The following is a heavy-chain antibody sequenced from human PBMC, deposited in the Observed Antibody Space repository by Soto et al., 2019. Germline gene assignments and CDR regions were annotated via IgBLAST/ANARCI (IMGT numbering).Heavy chain of an antibody. CDR3: AKVRSAWFFDY. CDR1: GFTFSSYA. D-gene: IGHD6-19*01. Sequence: GGSLRLSCAASGFTFSSYAMTWVRQAPGKGPGWVSAISAGGGSAYYADSVKGLFTISRDNSKNTLYLQMNSLRAEDTAVYYCAKVRSAWFFDYWGQGTLVTVSS. CDR2: ISAGGGSA. J-gene: IGHJ4*02. V-gene: IGHV3-23*01.